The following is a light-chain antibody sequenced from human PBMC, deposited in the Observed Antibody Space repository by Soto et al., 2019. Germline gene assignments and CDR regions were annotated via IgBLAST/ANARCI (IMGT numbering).Light chain of an antibody. CDR3: LSYASSLSGWV. V-gene: IGLV1-40*01. Sequence: QSVLTQPPSVSGAPGQRVTISCIGSNSNIGAGSDVHWYQHLLGTAPKLLISNNNNRPSGVPDRFSGSKSGSSASLAITGLQAEDEADYYCLSYASSLSGWVFGGGTKLTVL. CDR2: NNN. CDR1: NSNIGAGSD. J-gene: IGLJ3*02.